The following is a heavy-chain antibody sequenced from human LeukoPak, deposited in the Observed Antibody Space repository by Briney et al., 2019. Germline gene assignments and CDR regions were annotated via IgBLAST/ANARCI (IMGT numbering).Heavy chain of an antibody. CDR2: ISAYNGNT. CDR3: ARAVTGTTMKTTNWFDP. D-gene: IGHD1-7*01. J-gene: IGHJ5*02. Sequence: GASVKVSCKASGYTFTSYGISWVRQAPGQGLEWMGWISAYNGNTNYAQKLQGGVTMTTDTSTSTAYMELRSLRSDDTAVYYCARAVTGTTMKTTNWFDPWGQGTLVTVSS. V-gene: IGHV1-18*01. CDR1: GYTFTSYG.